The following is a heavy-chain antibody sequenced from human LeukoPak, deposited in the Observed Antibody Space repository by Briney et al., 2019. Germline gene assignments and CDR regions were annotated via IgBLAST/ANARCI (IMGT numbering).Heavy chain of an antibody. Sequence: GGSLRLSCAASGFTFSSYAMHWVRQAPGKGLEWVSYISSSSSTIYYTDSVKGRFTISRDNAKNSLYLQMNSLRAEDTAVYSCARDCSGGSCYSGWGYYYGMDVWGHGTTVTVSS. D-gene: IGHD2-15*01. V-gene: IGHV3-48*04. J-gene: IGHJ6*02. CDR1: GFTFSSYA. CDR2: ISSSSSTI. CDR3: ARDCSGGSCYSGWGYYYGMDV.